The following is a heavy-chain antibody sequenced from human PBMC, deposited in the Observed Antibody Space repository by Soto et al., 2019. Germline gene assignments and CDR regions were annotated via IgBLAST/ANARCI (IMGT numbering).Heavy chain of an antibody. Sequence: EVQLVESGGGLVQPGGSLRLSCAASGFTFSTYWMHWVRQAPGKGLVWVSRINSDGSTTDYAESVRGRFTISRDNAKKTLYLQMNSLRAEDTAVYYCARDQGYCSGGSCYVAGYWGQGTLVTVSS. CDR3: ARDQGYCSGGSCYVAGY. V-gene: IGHV3-74*01. D-gene: IGHD2-15*01. CDR2: INSDGSTT. CDR1: GFTFSTYW. J-gene: IGHJ4*02.